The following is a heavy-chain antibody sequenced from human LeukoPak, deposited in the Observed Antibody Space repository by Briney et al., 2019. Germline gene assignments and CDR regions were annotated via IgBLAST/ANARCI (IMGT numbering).Heavy chain of an antibody. V-gene: IGHV3-23*01. CDR3: AKRGILTGYRYYFDY. J-gene: IGHJ4*02. Sequence: SGGSLRLSCAASGFTFSSTAMSWVRQAPGKGLEWVSSITGSGGSSYYADSVKGRFTISRDNSKNTLYLQMNSLRAEDTAVYYCAKRGILTGYRYYFDYWGQGTLVTVSS. CDR2: ITGSGGSS. CDR1: GFTFSSTA. D-gene: IGHD3-9*01.